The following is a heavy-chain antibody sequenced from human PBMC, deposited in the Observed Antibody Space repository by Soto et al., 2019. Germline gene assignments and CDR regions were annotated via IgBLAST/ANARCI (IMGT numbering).Heavy chain of an antibody. CDR1: GFTFGNYW. J-gene: IGHJ6*04. Sequence: GSLRLSCVASGFTFGNYWMHWGRGAPVKGRVWGSRINGDGISTYYADSVRGRFRISRDNAKNTLYLQMSNLRAEDTALYYCARAWGVPGPLYDYHDMDVWGKGTTVNGSS. V-gene: IGHV3-74*01. CDR2: INGDGIST. D-gene: IGHD2-2*01. CDR3: ARAWGVPGPLYDYHDMDV.